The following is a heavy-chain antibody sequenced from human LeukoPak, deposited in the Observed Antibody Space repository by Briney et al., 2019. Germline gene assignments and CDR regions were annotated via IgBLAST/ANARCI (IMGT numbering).Heavy chain of an antibody. J-gene: IGHJ4*02. CDR1: GYTFTDYY. D-gene: IGHD5-18*01. CDR3: ATGIQLWFYFDY. CDR2: VDPEDGET. V-gene: IGHV1-69-2*01. Sequence: ASVKIPCKVSGYTFTDYYMHWVQPAPGKGRELMRLVDPEDGETIYEKKLQGRVTITADTYTDTAYMELSSLRSEDTAVYYCATGIQLWFYFDYWGQGTLVTVSS.